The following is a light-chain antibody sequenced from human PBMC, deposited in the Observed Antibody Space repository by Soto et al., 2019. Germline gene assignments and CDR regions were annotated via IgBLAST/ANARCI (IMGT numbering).Light chain of an antibody. Sequence: QSVLTQPPSVSGAPGQRVTISCTGSSSNIGTGYDVHWYQQLPGTAPILLIYGKSNRPSGVPDRFSGSKSGTSASLAITGLQAEDEADYYCQSYDSSLSGSVFGGGTKLTVL. CDR2: GKS. CDR1: SSNIGTGYD. J-gene: IGLJ2*01. V-gene: IGLV1-40*01. CDR3: QSYDSSLSGSV.